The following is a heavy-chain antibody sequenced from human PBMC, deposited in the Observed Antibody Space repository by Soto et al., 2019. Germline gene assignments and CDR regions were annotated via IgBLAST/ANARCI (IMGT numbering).Heavy chain of an antibody. D-gene: IGHD6-6*01. CDR2: IIPIFGTA. Sequence: ASVKVSCKASGGTFSSYAISWVRQAPGQGLEWMGGIIPIFGTANYAQKFQGRVTITADESTSTAYMELSSLRSEDTAVYYCARVGHSSSSFYYYYGMDVWDQGTTVTVSS. V-gene: IGHV1-69*13. CDR1: GGTFSSYA. CDR3: ARVGHSSSSFYYYYGMDV. J-gene: IGHJ6*02.